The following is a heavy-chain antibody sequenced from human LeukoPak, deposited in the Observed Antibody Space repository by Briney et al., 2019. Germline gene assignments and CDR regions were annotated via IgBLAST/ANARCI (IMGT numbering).Heavy chain of an antibody. CDR2: INPNSGGT. CDR1: GYTFTGYY. V-gene: IGHV1-2*02. CDR3: ARSYTAEYFHQ. D-gene: IGHD4-11*01. J-gene: IGHJ1*01. Sequence: ASVKVSYTASGYTFTGYYMHWVRQAPGQGLEWMGWINPNSGGTNYAQKFQGRVTMTRDTSISTAYMELSRLRSDDTAVYYCARSYTAEYFHQCGQGTLVTVSS.